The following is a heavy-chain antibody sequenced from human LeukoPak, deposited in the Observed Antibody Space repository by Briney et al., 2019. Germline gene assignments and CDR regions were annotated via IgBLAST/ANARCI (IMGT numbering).Heavy chain of an antibody. V-gene: IGHV3-30*01. Sequence: PGTSLSLSCAASGFIFSSYAMHWVRQAPGKGLEWVAVLPYDGSNQYYADSVKGRFTISRDNSKNTLYLQMNSLRGEDSAVYCCASDLRTGSYLDYWGQGTLVTVSS. CDR1: GFIFSSYA. D-gene: IGHD3/OR15-3a*01. CDR3: ASDLRTGSYLDY. CDR2: LPYDGSNQ. J-gene: IGHJ4*02.